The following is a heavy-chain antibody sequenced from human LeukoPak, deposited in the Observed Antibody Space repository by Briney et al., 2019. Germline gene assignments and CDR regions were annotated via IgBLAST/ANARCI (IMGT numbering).Heavy chain of an antibody. Sequence: PGGSLRLSCAASGFTFSSYWMHWVRQAPGKGLVWVSRINNDGTNTLYADSVRGRFTISRDNGKNTLYLQMNSLTAEDTAVYYCTRAYCGGDCYFQHWGQGTLVTVSS. CDR1: GFTFSSYW. CDR2: INNDGTNT. D-gene: IGHD2-21*02. V-gene: IGHV3-74*01. J-gene: IGHJ1*01. CDR3: TRAYCGGDCYFQH.